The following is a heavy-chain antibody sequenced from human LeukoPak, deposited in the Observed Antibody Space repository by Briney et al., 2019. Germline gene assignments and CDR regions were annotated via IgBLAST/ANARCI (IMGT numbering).Heavy chain of an antibody. Sequence: GASVKVSCKASGYTFTSNAMNWVRQAPGQGLELMGRINTNTGNPTYAQGFTGRFVFSLDTSVSTAYLQISSLKAEDTAVYYCARDNAGNIDYWGQGTLVTASS. CDR1: GYTFTSNA. V-gene: IGHV7-4-1*02. CDR3: ARDNAGNIDY. CDR2: INTNTGNP. J-gene: IGHJ4*02. D-gene: IGHD2/OR15-2a*01.